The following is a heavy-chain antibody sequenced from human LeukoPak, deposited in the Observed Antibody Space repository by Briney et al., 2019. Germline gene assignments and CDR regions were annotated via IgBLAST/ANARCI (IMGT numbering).Heavy chain of an antibody. CDR3: ARDPEGSGCYFDY. J-gene: IGHJ4*02. CDR2: INPSGGST. D-gene: IGHD6-19*01. Sequence: ASVKVSCKASGYTFTSYFMHWVRQAPGQGLAWMGIINPSGGSTSYAQKFQGRVTMTRDTSTSMVYMELTSLRSEDTAVYYCARDPEGSGCYFDYWGQGTLVTVSS. V-gene: IGHV1-46*01. CDR1: GYTFTSYF.